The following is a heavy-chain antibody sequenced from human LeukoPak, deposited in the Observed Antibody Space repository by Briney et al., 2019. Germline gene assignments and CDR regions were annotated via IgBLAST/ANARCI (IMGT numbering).Heavy chain of an antibody. CDR3: ARHGRNSGAPNY. CDR2: IFYSGST. D-gene: IGHD6-19*01. Sequence: SETLSLTCTVSGGSITSYYWSWIRQPPGKGLEWVGYIFYSGSTNYNPPLKSRVTISVDTSKNQFSLNLSSVTAADTAMYYCARHGRNSGAPNYWGQGTLVTVSS. J-gene: IGHJ4*02. CDR1: GGSITSYY. V-gene: IGHV4-59*08.